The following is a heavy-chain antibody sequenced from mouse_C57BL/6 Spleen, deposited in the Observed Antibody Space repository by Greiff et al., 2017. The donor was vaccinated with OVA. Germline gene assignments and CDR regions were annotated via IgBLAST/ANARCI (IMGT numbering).Heavy chain of an antibody. Sequence: VQLQQPGAELVKPGASVKLSCKASGYTFTSYWMQWVKQRPGQGLEWIGEIDPSDSYTNYNQKFKGKATLTVDTSSSTAYMQRSSLTSEDSAVYYCARKALDSSGYRYFDYWGQGTTLTVSS. CDR3: ARKALDSSGYRYFDY. V-gene: IGHV1-50*01. CDR1: GYTFTSYW. D-gene: IGHD3-2*02. CDR2: IDPSDSYT. J-gene: IGHJ2*01.